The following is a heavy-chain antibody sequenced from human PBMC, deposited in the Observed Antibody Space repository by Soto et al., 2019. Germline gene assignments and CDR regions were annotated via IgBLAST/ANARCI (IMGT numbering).Heavy chain of an antibody. J-gene: IGHJ4*02. CDR1: GYIFSQYG. V-gene: IGHV1-18*01. CDR3: VRFRTEHSHLSHFFDS. D-gene: IGHD2-21*02. CDR2: VSVDNGDT. Sequence: QVRLVQSGGEVKKPGASVKVSCKASGYIFSQYGISWVRQAPGEGLEWMAWVSVDNGDTSYAQKFQGRATMTNDTATNTPYMELRSLKSDDTALYYCVRFRTEHSHLSHFFDSWGQGTLVTVSS.